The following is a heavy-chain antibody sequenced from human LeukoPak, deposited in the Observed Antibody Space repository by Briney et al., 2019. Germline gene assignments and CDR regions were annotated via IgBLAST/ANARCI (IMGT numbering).Heavy chain of an antibody. D-gene: IGHD3-10*01. V-gene: IGHV3-23*01. CDR2: ISGGNGAT. J-gene: IGHJ4*02. CDR1: GFTFSSYA. CDR3: AKSYYYGSGSPGLDY. Sequence: AGSLSLSCAASGFTFSSYAMTWVRQAPGKGLEWVSGISGGNGATYYADPVKGRFTISTDNSKDTLYLQMNSLGVEDTAVYYCAKSYYYGSGSPGLDYWGQGTMVTVSS.